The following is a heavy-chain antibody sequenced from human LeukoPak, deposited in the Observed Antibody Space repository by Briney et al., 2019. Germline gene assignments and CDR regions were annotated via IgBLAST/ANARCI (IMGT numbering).Heavy chain of an antibody. J-gene: IGHJ4*02. V-gene: IGHV4-30-2*03. CDR3: ARLPHPLYYFDY. Sequence: PSQTLSLTCAVSGGSISRGGYSWNWIRQPPGKGLEWIGSIYYSGSTYYNPSLKSRVTISVDTSKNQFSLKLSSVTAADTAVYYCARLPHPLYYFDYWGQGTLVTVSS. CDR2: IYYSGST. D-gene: IGHD1-14*01. CDR1: GGSISRGGYS.